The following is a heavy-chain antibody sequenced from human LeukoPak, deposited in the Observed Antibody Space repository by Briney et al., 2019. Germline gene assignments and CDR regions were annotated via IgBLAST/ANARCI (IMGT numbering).Heavy chain of an antibody. CDR2: ISYDESNK. CDR1: GFTFTSYA. J-gene: IGHJ4*02. Sequence: GGSLRLSCAASGFTFTSYAMHWVRQAPGKGLEWVALISYDESNKEYADSVKGRFAISRDDSKNTLFLQMNSLRVEDTAVYYCARDLGRSGSYYPFDHWGQGTLVTVSS. D-gene: IGHD1-26*01. CDR3: ARDLGRSGSYYPFDH. V-gene: IGHV3-30*09.